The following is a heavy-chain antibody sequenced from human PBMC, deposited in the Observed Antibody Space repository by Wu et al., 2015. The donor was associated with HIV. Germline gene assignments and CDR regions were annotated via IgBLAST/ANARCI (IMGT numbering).Heavy chain of an antibody. CDR1: RDTFKRLA. D-gene: IGHD3-10*01. CDR2: ITPVLGST. J-gene: IGHJ5*02. Sequence: QVQLVQSGAEIKKPGSSVKVSCKASRDTFKRLAITWVRQAPGQGLECMGKITPVLGSTVYTQKFQDRVTITADESTSTSYMELSSLTSEDTAVYYCAREVGAMLANWFDPWGQGTQVIVSS. CDR3: AREVGAMLANWFDP. V-gene: IGHV1-69*11.